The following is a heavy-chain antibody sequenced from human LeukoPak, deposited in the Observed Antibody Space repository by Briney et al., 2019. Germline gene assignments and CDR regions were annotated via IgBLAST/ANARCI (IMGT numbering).Heavy chain of an antibody. J-gene: IGHJ4*02. CDR2: ISGSGGNT. V-gene: IGHV3-23*01. CDR3: AKASKCSGGSCYLYLFFDY. D-gene: IGHD2-15*01. Sequence: GGSLRLSCAASGFTFSSYAMSWVRQAPGKGREWVSGISGSGGNTYYADSVKGRFTISRDNSKNTLYLQMNSLRAEDTAVYYCAKASKCSGGSCYLYLFFDYWGQGTLVTVSS. CDR1: GFTFSSYA.